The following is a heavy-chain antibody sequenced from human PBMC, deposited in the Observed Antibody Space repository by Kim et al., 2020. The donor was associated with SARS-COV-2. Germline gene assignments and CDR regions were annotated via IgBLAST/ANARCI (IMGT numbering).Heavy chain of an antibody. Sequence: EKYYVDSVKGRFTISRDNAKNSLYLQMNSLRAEDTAVYYCARDRTLEPGYWGQGTLVTVSS. J-gene: IGHJ4*02. CDR2: EK. CDR3: ARDRTLEPGY. V-gene: IGHV3-7*03. D-gene: IGHD1-1*01.